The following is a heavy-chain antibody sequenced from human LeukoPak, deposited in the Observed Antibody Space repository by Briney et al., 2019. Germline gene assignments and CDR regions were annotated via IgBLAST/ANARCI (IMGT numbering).Heavy chain of an antibody. D-gene: IGHD6-19*01. V-gene: IGHV3-74*01. CDR1: GFTLSSNW. CDR2: INGVGSST. J-gene: IGHJ4*01. Sequence: GGSLRLSCVASGFTLSSNWMHWVRQAPGKGLVWLSRINGVGSSTPYADSVKGRFTISRDNAKNTLFPQMNSLRAEDTAVYYCARGSSSGWPDYLDHWGRGTPVTVSS. CDR3: ARGSSSGWPDYLDH.